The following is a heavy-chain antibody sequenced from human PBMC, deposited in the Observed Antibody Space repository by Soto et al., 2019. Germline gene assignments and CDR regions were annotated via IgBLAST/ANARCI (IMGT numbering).Heavy chain of an antibody. V-gene: IGHV2-5*02. CDR2: IYWDVSK. Sequence: QITLKDSGPTLVKPTQTLTLTCAFSGFSLSTSGVGVGWIRQPPGKALEWLAVIYWDVSKHYSPSLRSRLTITKDTSKNQVVLTMTNMDPMDTGTYYCAHKGPEDWPLDYWGQGTVVTVSS. D-gene: IGHD3-9*01. CDR3: AHKGPEDWPLDY. J-gene: IGHJ4*02. CDR1: GFSLSTSGVG.